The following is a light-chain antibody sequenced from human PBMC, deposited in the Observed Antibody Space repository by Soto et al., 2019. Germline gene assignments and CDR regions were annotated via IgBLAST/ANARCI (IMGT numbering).Light chain of an antibody. Sequence: EIVLTQSPGTLSLSPGERATLSCRASQSVNSNYLAWYQHKRGPAPILLIYAASSRATGIPDRFSGSGSGTDVTLTISSLEHEDFVVYYCQQYYDTPPCTFGQGTKLEIK. CDR2: AAS. CDR1: QSVNSNY. CDR3: QQYYDTPPCT. J-gene: IGKJ2*02. V-gene: IGKV3-20*01.